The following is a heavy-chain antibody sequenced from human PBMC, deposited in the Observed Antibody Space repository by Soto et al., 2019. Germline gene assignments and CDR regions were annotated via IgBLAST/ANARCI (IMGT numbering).Heavy chain of an antibody. D-gene: IGHD3-22*01. Sequence: ASVKVSCKASGDTFTGNYMHWVRQAPGQGLEWMGWINPKNGATNYAQKFQGRVTMTWDTSISTAHMEVSRLRSDDTAVFYCAPHHYDSSGYFDYWGQGTLVTVSS. V-gene: IGHV1-2*02. CDR3: APHHYDSSGYFDY. J-gene: IGHJ4*02. CDR2: INPKNGAT. CDR1: GDTFTGNY.